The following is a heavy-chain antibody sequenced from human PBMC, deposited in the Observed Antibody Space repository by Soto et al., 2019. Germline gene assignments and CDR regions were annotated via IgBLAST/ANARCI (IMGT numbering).Heavy chain of an antibody. CDR2: ISAYNGNT. Sequence: ASVKVSCKASGYTFTSYGISWVRQAPGQGLEWMGWISAYNGNTNYAQKLQGRVTMTTDTSTSTAYMELRSLRSDDTAVYYCARDLSLSIAVAGTLVGVPGYWGQGTLVIVSS. D-gene: IGHD6-19*01. J-gene: IGHJ4*02. CDR1: GYTFTSYG. V-gene: IGHV1-18*01. CDR3: ARDLSLSIAVAGTLVGVPGY.